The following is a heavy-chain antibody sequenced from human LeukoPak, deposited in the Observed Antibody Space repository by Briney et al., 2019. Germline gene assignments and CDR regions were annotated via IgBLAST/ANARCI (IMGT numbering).Heavy chain of an antibody. V-gene: IGHV4-30-2*01. Sequence: PSETLSLTCTVSGGSISSGGYYWSWIRQPPGKGLEWIGYIYHSGITYYNPSLKSRVTISVDRSKTQFSLKLSSVTAADTAVYYCARDHGGSSSWYFDYWGQGTLATVSS. CDR2: IYHSGIT. CDR1: GGSISSGGYY. D-gene: IGHD6-13*01. CDR3: ARDHGGSSSWYFDY. J-gene: IGHJ4*02.